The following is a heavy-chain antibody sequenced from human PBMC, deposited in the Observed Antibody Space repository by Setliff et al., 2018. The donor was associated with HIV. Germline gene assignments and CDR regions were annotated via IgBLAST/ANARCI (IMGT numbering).Heavy chain of an antibody. CDR1: GYTFTNFG. V-gene: IGHV1-18*01. J-gene: IGHJ4*02. CDR2: ISPYNGNT. D-gene: IGHD6-19*01. CDR3: ARQGAVTGHSFDS. Sequence: ASVKVSCKASGYTFTNFGITWVRQAPGQGLEWMGWISPYNGNTNYAPELHGRVTMTTDTSTSTASLELRSLRSDDTAVYYCARQGAVTGHSFDSWGPGALVTVSS.